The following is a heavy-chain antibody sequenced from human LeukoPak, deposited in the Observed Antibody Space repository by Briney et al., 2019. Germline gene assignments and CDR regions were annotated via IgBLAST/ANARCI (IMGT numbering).Heavy chain of an antibody. V-gene: IGHV1-46*01. Sequence: GASVKVSCKASGYTFTSYSMNWVRQAPGQGPEWMGIINPSDASTTYAQKFQGRVTMTRDMSTSTVYMELSSLRSEDTAVYYCAKGPLLWNWGQGTLVTVSS. CDR3: AKGPLLWN. J-gene: IGHJ4*02. D-gene: IGHD2/OR15-2a*01. CDR1: GYTFTSYS. CDR2: INPSDAST.